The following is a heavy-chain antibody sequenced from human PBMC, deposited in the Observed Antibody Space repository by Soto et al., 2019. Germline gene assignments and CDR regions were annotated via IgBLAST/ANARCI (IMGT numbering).Heavy chain of an antibody. Sequence: QVQLVQSGAEVKKPGSSVKVSCKASGGTFSSYAISWVRQAPGQGLEWMGGIIPIFGTANYAQKFQGRVTSTADESTSTAYMELSSLRSEDTAVYYCASPYYYDSSGYFPWGYYYGMDVWGQGTTVTVSS. CDR2: IIPIFGTA. J-gene: IGHJ6*02. D-gene: IGHD3-22*01. CDR1: GGTFSSYA. V-gene: IGHV1-69*01. CDR3: ASPYYYDSSGYFPWGYYYGMDV.